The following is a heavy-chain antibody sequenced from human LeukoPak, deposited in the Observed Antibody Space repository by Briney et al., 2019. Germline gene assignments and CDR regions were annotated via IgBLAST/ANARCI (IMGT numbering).Heavy chain of an antibody. Sequence: SVKVSCKTSGYTFTSYDINWVRHATGQGLEWMGGVRPIFGTANYAQKFQGRVTITADESTSTAYMELSSLRSEDTAVYYCARDPFPPGRMHDAFDIWGQGKMVTVSS. J-gene: IGHJ3*02. V-gene: IGHV1-69*13. D-gene: IGHD1-14*01. CDR2: VRPIFGTA. CDR1: GYTFTSYD. CDR3: ARDPFPPGRMHDAFDI.